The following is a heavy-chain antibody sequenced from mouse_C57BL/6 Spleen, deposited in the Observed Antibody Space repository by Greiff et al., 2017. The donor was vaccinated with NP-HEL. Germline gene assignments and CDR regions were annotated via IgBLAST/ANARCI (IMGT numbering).Heavy chain of an antibody. CDR2: LDPSDSYT. Sequence: VQLQQPGAELVMPGASVKLSCKASGYTFTSYWMHWVKQRPGQGLEWIGELDPSDSYTNYNQKFKGKSTVTVDKSSSTAYMQLSSLTSEDSAVYYCARTFTAVVATDYWGQGTTLTVSS. V-gene: IGHV1-69*01. J-gene: IGHJ2*01. CDR1: GYTFTSYW. CDR3: ARTFTAVVATDY. D-gene: IGHD1-1*01.